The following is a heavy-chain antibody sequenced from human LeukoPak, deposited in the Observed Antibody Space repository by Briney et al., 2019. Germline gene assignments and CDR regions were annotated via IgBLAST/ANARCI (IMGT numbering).Heavy chain of an antibody. CDR1: GFTFSTYT. CDR3: ARDAQSGAFSDFDY. Sequence: GGSLRLSCGASGFTFSTYTMNWVRQAPGQGLEWVSTISRDRTYIYYAESVKGRFTISRDDTKNSLYLQMNSLRAEDTAVYYCARDAQSGAFSDFDYWGQGTLVTVSS. V-gene: IGHV3-21*01. D-gene: IGHD1-26*01. J-gene: IGHJ4*02. CDR2: ISRDRTYI.